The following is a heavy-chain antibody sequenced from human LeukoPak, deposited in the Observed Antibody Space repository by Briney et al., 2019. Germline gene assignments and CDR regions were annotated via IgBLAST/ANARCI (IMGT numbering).Heavy chain of an antibody. CDR1: GGSISTYY. V-gene: IGHV4-59*01. CDR2: IYYSGST. CDR3: ARGFGREYNFAKY. D-gene: IGHD3-10*01. Sequence: SETLSLTCTVSGGSISTYYWSWIRQPPGKGLEWIGYIYYSGSTNYNPSLKSRVTISVDTSKNQFSLKLSSVTAADAAVYYCARGFGREYNFAKYWGQGTLVTVSS. J-gene: IGHJ4*02.